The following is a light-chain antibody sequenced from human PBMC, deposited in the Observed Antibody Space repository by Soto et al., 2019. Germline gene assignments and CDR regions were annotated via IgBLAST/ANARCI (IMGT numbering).Light chain of an antibody. Sequence: QSMLTQPHSASGTPGQRVTISCSGSSSNIGTSSVHWFQQLPGTAPKLLISTTNQRPSGVPERFSGSKSGTSASLAISGLQSEDEADYYCAAWDDSLNGHVFGTGTKATVL. V-gene: IGLV1-44*01. CDR2: TTN. J-gene: IGLJ1*01. CDR1: SSNIGTSS. CDR3: AAWDDSLNGHV.